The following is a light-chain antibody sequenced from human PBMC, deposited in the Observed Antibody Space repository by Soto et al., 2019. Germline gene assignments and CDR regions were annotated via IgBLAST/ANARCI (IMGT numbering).Light chain of an antibody. J-gene: IGKJ2*01. CDR1: QSVSSY. Sequence: IVLTQSPATLSLSPVERATLSCRASQSVSSYLAWYQQKPGQAPRLLIYDASNRATGIPARFSGSGSGTDVTLTISSLEPEDFAVYYGQQRSNWPPYTFGQGTKLEIK. CDR3: QQRSNWPPYT. CDR2: DAS. V-gene: IGKV3-11*01.